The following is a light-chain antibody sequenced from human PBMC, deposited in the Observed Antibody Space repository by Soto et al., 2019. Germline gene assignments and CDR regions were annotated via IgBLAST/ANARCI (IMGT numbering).Light chain of an antibody. CDR3: QHFGGTTFT. V-gene: IGKV3-20*01. Sequence: DIVLTQSPGTLSLSPGERATLSCRASQSVSSSNLAWYQQKPAQAPRLLIYAASRRAPGIPERFSGSGSGTEFTLTISSLQSGDFAVYYCQHFGGTTFTFGQGTRLEIK. J-gene: IGKJ5*01. CDR2: AAS. CDR1: QSVSSSN.